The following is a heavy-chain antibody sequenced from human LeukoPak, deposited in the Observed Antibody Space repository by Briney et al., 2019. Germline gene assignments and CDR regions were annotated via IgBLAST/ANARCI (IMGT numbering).Heavy chain of an antibody. CDR2: IYHSGST. J-gene: IGHJ4*02. Sequence: PSETLSLTCTISGYSINSGYYWGWIRQPPGKGLEWIGSIYHSGSTYYNPSLKSRVTISLDTSENQFSLKLSSVTAADTAVYYCARDLYSSGWGYFDYWGQGTLVTVSS. CDR1: GYSINSGYY. V-gene: IGHV4-38-2*02. CDR3: ARDLYSSGWGYFDY. D-gene: IGHD6-19*01.